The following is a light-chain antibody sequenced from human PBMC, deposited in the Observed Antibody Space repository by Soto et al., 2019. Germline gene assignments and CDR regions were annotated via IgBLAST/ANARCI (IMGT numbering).Light chain of an antibody. V-gene: IGKV3-11*01. CDR3: QQRRNGPLLT. J-gene: IGKJ4*01. Sequence: EVLFSQPPSTVSVSKGERATLSCGTSHSVSSYLAWYQQKPGQAPRLLIYDASNRATGIPARFSGSGSGTDFTLTISSLEPEDFAVYYCQQRRNGPLLTFCGGTKVDI. CDR2: DAS. CDR1: HSVSSY.